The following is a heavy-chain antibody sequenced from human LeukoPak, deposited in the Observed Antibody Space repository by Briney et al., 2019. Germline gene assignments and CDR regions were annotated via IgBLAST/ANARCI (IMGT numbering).Heavy chain of an antibody. Sequence: GGSLRLSCAASGFTFSRYLMSWVRQAPGKGLEYVASIKTDGSEQYYADFVKGRFTISRDNAKNSLYLQMDSLRADDTAIYYCAGARGADLWGQGTLVTVSS. CDR1: GFTFSRYL. CDR2: IKTDGSEQ. D-gene: IGHD3-10*01. V-gene: IGHV3-7*01. J-gene: IGHJ5*02. CDR3: AGARGADL.